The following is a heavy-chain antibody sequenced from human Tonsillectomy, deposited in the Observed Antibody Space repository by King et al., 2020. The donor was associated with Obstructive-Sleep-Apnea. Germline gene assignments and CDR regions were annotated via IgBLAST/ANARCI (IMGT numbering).Heavy chain of an antibody. V-gene: IGHV4-59*02. J-gene: IGHJ4*02. CDR3: ARVDGSGGYCDLGY. Sequence: QLQLQESGPGLVKPSEILSLTCTVSGGAVSTYYWSWIRQPPGTGLEWIGYIYYSGSTNYNRSLKSRVTISLDTPNNQVSLKLSPVTAADTAVYYCARVDGSGGYCDLGYWGQGTLVTVSS. D-gene: IGHD2-21*02. CDR2: IYYSGST. CDR1: GGAVSTYY.